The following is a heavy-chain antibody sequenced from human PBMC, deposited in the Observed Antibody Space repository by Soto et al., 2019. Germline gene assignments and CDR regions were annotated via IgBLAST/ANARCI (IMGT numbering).Heavy chain of an antibody. D-gene: IGHD4-17*01. CDR2: ISYSGTT. CDR1: GGSISSGNYY. V-gene: IGHV4-30-4*01. J-gene: IGHJ4*02. CDR3: ATMGTPVTGLYYFDY. Sequence: PSETLSLTCTVSGGSISSGNYYWSWIRQPPGKGLEWIGFISYSGTTHYSASLRSRVSISVDTSKNQFSLDLSTMTAADTAVYYCATMGTPVTGLYYFDYWGQGTLVTVSS.